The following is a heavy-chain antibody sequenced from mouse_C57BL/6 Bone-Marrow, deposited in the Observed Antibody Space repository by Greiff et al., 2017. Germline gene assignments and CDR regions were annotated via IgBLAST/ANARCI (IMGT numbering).Heavy chain of an antibody. CDR2: IDPNSGGT. CDR3: ARLDYYGSSVDY. Sequence: QVQLQQPGAELVKPGASVKLSCKASGYTFTSYWMHWVKQRPGRGLEGIGRIDPNSGGTKYNEKFKGKATLTVDKPSSTAYMHLSSLTSDDSAVYYCARLDYYGSSVDYWGPGTTLSVAS. J-gene: IGHJ2*01. D-gene: IGHD1-1*01. CDR1: GYTFTSYW. V-gene: IGHV1-72*01.